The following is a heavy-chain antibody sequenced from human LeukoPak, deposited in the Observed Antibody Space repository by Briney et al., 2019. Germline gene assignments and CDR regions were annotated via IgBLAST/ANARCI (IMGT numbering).Heavy chain of an antibody. CDR3: TREGGSGWAPFDY. V-gene: IGHV1-18*01. CDR2: VPAFTDDT. D-gene: IGHD6-19*01. J-gene: IGHJ4*02. CDR1: GYTFSDFG. Sequence: ASVKVSCKASGYTFSDFGINWVRQAPGQGLEWVGWVPAFTDDTKSAQKFQGRVTMTTDTSTNTAYLELRSLRSDDTAVYFCTREGGSGWAPFDYWGQGTLVTVSS.